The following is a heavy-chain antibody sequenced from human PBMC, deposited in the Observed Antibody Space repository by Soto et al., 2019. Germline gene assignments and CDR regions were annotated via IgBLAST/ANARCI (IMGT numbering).Heavy chain of an antibody. CDR1: GFTFSSYA. J-gene: IGHJ4*02. V-gene: IGHV3-23*01. D-gene: IGHD1-1*01. CDR2: ISGRGGST. Sequence: EVQLLESGGGLVQPGGSLRLSCAASGFTFSSYAMSWVRQAPGKGLEWVSAISGRGGSTYYADSVKGRFTISRDNSKNTLYLQINSLRAEDTAVYYCSKDEINWNRRVGFDYWGQGTLVTVSS. CDR3: SKDEINWNRRVGFDY.